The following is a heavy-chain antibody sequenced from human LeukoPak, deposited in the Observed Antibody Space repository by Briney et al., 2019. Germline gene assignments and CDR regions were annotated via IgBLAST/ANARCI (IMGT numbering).Heavy chain of an antibody. Sequence: SETLSLTCTVSGGSISSGSYYWSWLRQPAGKGLEWIGRIYTSGSTNYNPSLKSRVTISVDTSKNQFSLKLSSVTAADTAVYYCARDAVGGPVYYFDYWGQGTLVTVSS. CDR3: ARDAVGGPVYYFDY. D-gene: IGHD3-16*01. CDR1: GGSISSGSYY. J-gene: IGHJ4*02. CDR2: IYTSGST. V-gene: IGHV4-61*02.